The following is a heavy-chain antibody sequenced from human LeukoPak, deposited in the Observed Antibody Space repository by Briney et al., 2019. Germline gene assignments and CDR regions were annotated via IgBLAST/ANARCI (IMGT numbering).Heavy chain of an antibody. CDR2: VNPNSGGT. CDR3: ARQGSNSSGWYPVDD. CDR1: GHTFTAYY. V-gene: IGHV1-2*02. D-gene: IGHD6-19*01. J-gene: IGHJ4*02. Sequence: ASVKVSCKTSGHTFTAYYIHWLRQAPGQGLEWMGWVNPNSGGTKYAQTFQGRVTLTRDTSISTAYLELSSLTSDDTAVYFCARQGSNSSGWYPVDDWGQGTLVTVSS.